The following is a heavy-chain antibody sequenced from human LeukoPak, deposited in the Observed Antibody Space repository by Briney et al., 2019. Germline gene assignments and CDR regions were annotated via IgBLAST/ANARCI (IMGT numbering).Heavy chain of an antibody. V-gene: IGHV3-30*03. J-gene: IGHJ4*02. Sequence: QSGGSLRLSCAASGFTFSSYGIHWVRQAPGKGLEWVAVVSSDGSIKYYADSGKGRFTIPRDTSKNTVYLQMNSLGTEDTAFYYCARGYSSSWLGYFDYWGQGTLVIVSS. D-gene: IGHD6-13*01. CDR2: VSSDGSIK. CDR3: ARGYSSSWLGYFDY. CDR1: GFTFSSYG.